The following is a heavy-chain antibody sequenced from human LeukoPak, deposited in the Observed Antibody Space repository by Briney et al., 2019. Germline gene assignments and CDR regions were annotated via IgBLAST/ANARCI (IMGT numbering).Heavy chain of an antibody. CDR1: GGSISSYY. CDR3: ARDDCSSTSCLGSDGMDV. Sequence: SETLSLTRTVSGGSISSYYWSWIRQPAGKGLEWIGRIYTSGSTNYNPSLKSRVTMSVDTSKNQFSLKLSSVTAADTAVYYCARDDCSSTSCLGSDGMDVWGQGTTVTVSS. V-gene: IGHV4-4*07. CDR2: IYTSGST. D-gene: IGHD2-2*01. J-gene: IGHJ6*02.